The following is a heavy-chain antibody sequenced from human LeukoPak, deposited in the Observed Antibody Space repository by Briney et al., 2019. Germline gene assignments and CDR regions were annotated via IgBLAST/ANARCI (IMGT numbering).Heavy chain of an antibody. CDR1: GYTFTSYG. CDR2: ISAYNGNT. V-gene: IGHV1-18*01. CDR3: AREQPMVRGVSDY. J-gene: IGHJ4*02. Sequence: ASVKVSCTASGYTFTSYGISWVRHAPGQGLEWMGWISAYNGNTNYAQKLQRRVTMTTDTSTSTAHMELRSLRSDDTAVYYCAREQPMVRGVSDYWGQGTLVTVSS. D-gene: IGHD3-10*01.